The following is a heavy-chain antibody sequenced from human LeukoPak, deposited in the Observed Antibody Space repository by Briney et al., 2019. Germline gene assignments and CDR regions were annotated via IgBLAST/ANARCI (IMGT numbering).Heavy chain of an antibody. CDR1: GFTFSSYG. V-gene: IGHV3-30*18. CDR2: ISHDGSNK. Sequence: GGSLRLSCAASGFTFSSYGMHWVRQAPGKGLEWVAVISHDGSNKYYADSVKGRFTISRDNSKNTLYLQMNSLRAEDTAVYYCAKSRYGSGSSLDYWGQGTLVTVSS. CDR3: AKSRYGSGSSLDY. D-gene: IGHD3-10*01. J-gene: IGHJ4*02.